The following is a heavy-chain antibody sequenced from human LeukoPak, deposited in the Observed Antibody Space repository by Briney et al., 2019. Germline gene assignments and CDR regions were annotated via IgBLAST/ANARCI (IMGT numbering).Heavy chain of an antibody. CDR2: ISYDGSNK. CDR1: GFTFSSYA. V-gene: IGHV3-30-3*01. Sequence: GGSLRLSCAASGFTFSSYAMHWVRQAPGKGLEWVAVISYDGSNKYYADSVKGRFTISRDNSKNTLYLQMNSLRAEDTAVYYCAISVAERYYYYGMDVWGQGTTVTVSS. J-gene: IGHJ6*02. CDR3: AISVAERYYYYGMDV. D-gene: IGHD6-19*01.